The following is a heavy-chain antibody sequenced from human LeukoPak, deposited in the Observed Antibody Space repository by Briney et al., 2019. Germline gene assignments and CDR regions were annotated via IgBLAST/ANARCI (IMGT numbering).Heavy chain of an antibody. CDR2: INSDGSST. CDR1: GFTFSSYW. Sequence: PGGSLRLSCAASGFTFSSYWMHWVRQAPGKGLVWVSRINSDGSSTSYADSVKGRFTISRDNAKNTLYLQVNSLRAEDTAVYYCAREDSYDSSGYYTPFDYWGQGTLVTVSS. CDR3: AREDSYDSSGYYTPFDY. D-gene: IGHD3-22*01. V-gene: IGHV3-74*01. J-gene: IGHJ4*02.